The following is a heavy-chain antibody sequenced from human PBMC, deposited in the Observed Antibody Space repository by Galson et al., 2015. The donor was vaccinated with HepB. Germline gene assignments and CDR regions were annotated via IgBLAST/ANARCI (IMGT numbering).Heavy chain of an antibody. CDR1: GFTFSSYG. V-gene: IGHV3-33*01. CDR2: IWYDGSNK. Sequence: SLRLSCATSGFTFSSYGMHWVRQAPGKGLEWVAVIWYDGSNKYYADSVKGRFTISRDNSKNTLYLQMNSLRAEDTAVYYCARDSGDRGYSYFDYWGQGTLVTVSS. J-gene: IGHJ4*02. D-gene: IGHD5-18*01. CDR3: ARDSGDRGYSYFDY.